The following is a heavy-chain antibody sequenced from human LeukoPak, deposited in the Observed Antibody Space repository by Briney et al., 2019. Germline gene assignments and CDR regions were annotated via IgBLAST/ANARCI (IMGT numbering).Heavy chain of an antibody. Sequence: GGSLRLSCAASGFNFRTYGMHWVRQAPGKGLEWLAIIWHDGSNKYYGDSVKGRFTISRDNAKNSLYLQMNSLTAEDTAVYYCARDGYCNSTSCSLDAFDIWGQGTMVTVSS. CDR1: GFNFRTYG. J-gene: IGHJ3*02. V-gene: IGHV3-33*01. CDR3: ARDGYCNSTSCSLDAFDI. CDR2: IWHDGSNK. D-gene: IGHD2-2*01.